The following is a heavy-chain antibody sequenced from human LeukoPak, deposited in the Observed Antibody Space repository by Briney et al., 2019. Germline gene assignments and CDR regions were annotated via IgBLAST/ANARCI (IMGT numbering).Heavy chain of an antibody. J-gene: IGHJ4*02. V-gene: IGHV4-59*08. CDR1: GDSLSSHY. Sequence: SETLSLTCTVSGDSLSSHYWRWIRQPPGKGLEWIGYIYGSGSTHYDPSLRSRVTISEDTSKNQFSLKLTSVTAADTAVYYCARNVGWYSHDSWGQGTLVTVPS. CDR2: IYGSGST. D-gene: IGHD6-19*01. CDR3: ARNVGWYSHDS.